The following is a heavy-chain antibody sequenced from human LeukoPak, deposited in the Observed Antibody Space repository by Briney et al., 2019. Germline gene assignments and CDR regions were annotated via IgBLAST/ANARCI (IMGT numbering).Heavy chain of an antibody. V-gene: IGHV3-74*01. J-gene: IGHJ6*02. CDR2: IDPNGRYT. CDR1: GFTFSNHY. Sequence: GGSLRLSCAASGFTFSNHYMHWVRQAPGKGLVSVSRIDPNGRYTSYADSVKGRFTISRDNAKNTLYLQMNTLGAEDTALYYCARGSTDWNGMDVWGQGTTVTVSS. CDR3: ARGSTDWNGMDV. D-gene: IGHD6-19*01.